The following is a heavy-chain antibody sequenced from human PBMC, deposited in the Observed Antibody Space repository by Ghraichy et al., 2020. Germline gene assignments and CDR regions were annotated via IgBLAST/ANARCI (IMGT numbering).Heavy chain of an antibody. D-gene: IGHD6-19*01. CDR1: GFTFSNFG. V-gene: IGHV3-30*18. CDR2: VSCDGNKK. J-gene: IGHJ6*02. CDR3: AKDSSGWYASLNYFYYGMDV. Sequence: GGSLRLSCAASGFTFSNFGMHWVRQAPGKGLEWVALVSCDGNKKYYGDSVKGRFTISRDNSKNAMYLQMNSLRGVDTAVYYCAKDSSGWYASLNYFYYGMDVWGQGTSVTVSS.